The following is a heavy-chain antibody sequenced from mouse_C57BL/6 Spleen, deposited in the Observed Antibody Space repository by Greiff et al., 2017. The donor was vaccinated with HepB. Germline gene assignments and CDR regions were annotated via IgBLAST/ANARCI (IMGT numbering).Heavy chain of an antibody. CDR2: ISSGSSTI. V-gene: IGHV5-17*01. Sequence: EVHLVESGGGLVKPGGSLKLSCAASGFTFSDYGMHWVRQAPEKGLEWVAYISSGSSTIYYADTVKGRCTISRDNAKNTLFLQMTSLRSEDTAMYYCVRKGYYYGSPWYFDVWGTGTTVTVSS. CDR1: GFTFSDYG. D-gene: IGHD1-1*01. CDR3: VRKGYYYGSPWYFDV. J-gene: IGHJ1*03.